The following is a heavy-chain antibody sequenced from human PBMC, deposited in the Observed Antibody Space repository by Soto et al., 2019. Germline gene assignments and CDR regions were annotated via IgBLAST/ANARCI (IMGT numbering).Heavy chain of an antibody. CDR3: SRLVV. V-gene: IGHV3-73*02. CDR2: IRSKAYNYAT. J-gene: IGHJ4*02. CDR1: GFNFSGSV. Sequence: EAQLVESGGGLVQPGGSLKLSCAASGFNFSGSVIHWVRQASGKGLEWVGRIRSKAYNYATGYAASVKGRFTISRDDSKNTAYLQMNSLKSEDTAVYYCSRLVVWGQGSLVTVSS. D-gene: IGHD2-15*01.